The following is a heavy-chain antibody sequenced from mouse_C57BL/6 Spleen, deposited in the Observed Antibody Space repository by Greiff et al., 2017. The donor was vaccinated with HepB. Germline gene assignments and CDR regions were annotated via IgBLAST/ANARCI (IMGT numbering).Heavy chain of an antibody. CDR1: GYTFTSYW. V-gene: IGHV1-50*01. D-gene: IGHD1-1*01. J-gene: IGHJ1*03. Sequence: VQLQQPGAELVKPGASVKLSCKASGYTFTSYWMQWVKQRPGQGLEWIGEIDPSDSYTNYNQKFKGKATLTVDTSSSTAYMQLSSLTSEDSAVYYCARGQLYYGSSKYYDVWGTGTTVTVSS. CDR2: IDPSDSYT. CDR3: ARGQLYYGSSKYYDV.